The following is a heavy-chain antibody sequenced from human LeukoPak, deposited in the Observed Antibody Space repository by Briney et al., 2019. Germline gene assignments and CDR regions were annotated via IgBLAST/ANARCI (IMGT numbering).Heavy chain of an antibody. CDR3: AKDPYRVVVATGNYLDP. CDR1: GFTFSSYG. D-gene: IGHD2-15*01. V-gene: IGHV3-30*18. Sequence: PGGSLRLSCAASGFTFSSYGMRWVRQAPGKGLEWVAVISHDGSNIYYGDSVKGRFSISRDNSKNTLYLQMNSLRAEDTAVYYCAKDPYRVVVATGNYLDPWGQGTLVTVSS. J-gene: IGHJ5*02. CDR2: ISHDGSNI.